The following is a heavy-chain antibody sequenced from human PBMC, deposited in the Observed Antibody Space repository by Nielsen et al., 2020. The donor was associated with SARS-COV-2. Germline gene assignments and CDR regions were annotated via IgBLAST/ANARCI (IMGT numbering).Heavy chain of an antibody. V-gene: IGHV1-69*01. CDR2: IIPIFGTA. CDR3: ARRDGYNPSPFDY. J-gene: IGHJ4*02. Sequence: WVRQAPGQGLEWMRGIIPIFGTANYAQKFQGRVTITADESTSTAYMELSSLRSEDTAVYYCARRDGYNPSPFDYWGQGTLVTVSS. D-gene: IGHD5-24*01.